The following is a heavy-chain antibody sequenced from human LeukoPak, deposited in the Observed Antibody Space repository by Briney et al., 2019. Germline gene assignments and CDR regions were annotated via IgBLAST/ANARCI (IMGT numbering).Heavy chain of an antibody. CDR3: ARAMSIAARLQTIFDY. Sequence: SETLSLTCSVSGGSISSYYWSWIRQPAGRGLEWIGRIYTSGSTNYNPSLKSRVTISVDTSKNQFSLNLTSVTAADTAVYYCARAMSIAARLQTIFDYWGQGTLVTVSS. CDR1: GGSISSYY. D-gene: IGHD6-6*01. V-gene: IGHV4-4*07. CDR2: IYTSGST. J-gene: IGHJ4*02.